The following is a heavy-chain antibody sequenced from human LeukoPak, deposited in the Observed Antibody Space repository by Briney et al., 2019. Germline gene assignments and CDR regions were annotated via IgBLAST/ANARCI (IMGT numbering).Heavy chain of an antibody. Sequence: GGSLRLSCEASGFTLSSHALSWVRQAPGKGLAWVSSISDIGDNTYYADSVKGRFTISRDNSKNTLYLQMNSLRGEDTAVYYCVSPGYDYWGQGTLVSVSS. V-gene: IGHV3-23*01. CDR2: ISDIGDNT. D-gene: IGHD2-2*03. CDR3: VSPGYDY. J-gene: IGHJ4*02. CDR1: GFTLSSHA.